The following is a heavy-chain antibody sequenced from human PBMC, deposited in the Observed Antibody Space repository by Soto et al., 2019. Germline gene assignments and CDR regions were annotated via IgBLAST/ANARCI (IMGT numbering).Heavy chain of an antibody. J-gene: IGHJ4*02. D-gene: IGHD2-15*01. V-gene: IGHV3-30*18. CDR1: GFTFSSYG. CDR2: ISYDGSNK. CDR3: AKDAEMATLDY. Sequence: QVQLVESGGGVVQPGRSLRLSCAASGFTFSSYGMHWVRQAPGKGLEWVAVISYDGSNKYYADSVKGRFTISRDNSKNTLYLQMNSLRAEDTAVYYCAKDAEMATLDYWGKGTLVTVSS.